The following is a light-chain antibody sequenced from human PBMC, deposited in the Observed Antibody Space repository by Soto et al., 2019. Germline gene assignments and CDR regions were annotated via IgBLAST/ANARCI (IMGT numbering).Light chain of an antibody. V-gene: IGLV1-47*01. J-gene: IGLJ7*01. CDR2: RNN. CDR1: SSNIGRNY. CDR3: AAWDDSLSSNVV. Sequence: QSVLTQPPSASGTPGQRVSISCSGSSSNIGRNYVYWYQQVPGTAPKLLIYRNNQRPSGVPDRFSGSKSGTSASLAISGLRSEDEADYYCAAWDDSLSSNVVFGGGTQLTVL.